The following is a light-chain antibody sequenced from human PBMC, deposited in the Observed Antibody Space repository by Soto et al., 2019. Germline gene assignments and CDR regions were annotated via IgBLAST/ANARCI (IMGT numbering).Light chain of an antibody. CDR1: QSVSSSY. CDR3: QQFVTSPWT. Sequence: EIVLTQSPATLSLSPGERATLSCRASQSVSSSYLAWYQQKPGQAPRLLIYGASSRATGIPDRFSGSGSGTDFTLTISRLEPEDFAVYYCQQFVTSPWTFVQGTKVEIK. V-gene: IGKV3-20*01. CDR2: GAS. J-gene: IGKJ1*01.